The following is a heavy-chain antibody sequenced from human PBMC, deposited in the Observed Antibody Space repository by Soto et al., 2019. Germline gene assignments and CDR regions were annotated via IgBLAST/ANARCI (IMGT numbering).Heavy chain of an antibody. CDR2: INPDTGGT. CDR1: GYTFTAYY. V-gene: IGHV1-2*04. Sequence: QVQLVQSGAEEKKSGASVKVSCKASGYTFTAYYIHWVRQAPGQGLEWLGWINPDTGGTDYAQKFQGWVTMTRDTSKATADIELSSLKFDDTAVFYCARAGGSEGSSWYRGAYDFWGQGTLITVSS. CDR3: ARAGGSEGSSWYRGAYDF. J-gene: IGHJ4*02. D-gene: IGHD6-13*01.